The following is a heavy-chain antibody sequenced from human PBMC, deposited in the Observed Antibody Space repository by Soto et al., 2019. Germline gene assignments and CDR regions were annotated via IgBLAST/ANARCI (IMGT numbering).Heavy chain of an antibody. D-gene: IGHD3-10*01. CDR2: VNPILAMS. V-gene: IGHV1-69*02. CDR1: GDTFSFYT. CDR3: ETSYGSGSSPFDY. J-gene: IGHJ4*02. Sequence: QVQLVQSGAEVKKPGSSVKVSCKASGDTFSFYTLNWIRQAPGQGFEWVGRVNPILAMSSSAHKFQGRVSMFADKSTGAAYMELRSLRSDDTAVYYWETSYGSGSSPFDYWGEGALVTVSS.